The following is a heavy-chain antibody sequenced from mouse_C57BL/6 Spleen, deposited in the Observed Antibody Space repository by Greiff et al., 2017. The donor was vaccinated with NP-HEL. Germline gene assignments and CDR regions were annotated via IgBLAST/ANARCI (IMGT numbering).Heavy chain of an antibody. D-gene: IGHD3-2*02. CDR2: IWSGGST. CDR3: ARGAAQARDAMDY. V-gene: IGHV2-2*01. Sequence: QVQLQQSGPGLVQPSQSLSITCTVSGFSLTSYGVHWVRQSPGKGLEWLGVIWSGGSTDYNAAFISRLSISKDNSKSQVFFKMNSLQADDTAIYYCARGAAQARDAMDYWGQGTSVTVSS. J-gene: IGHJ4*01. CDR1: GFSLTSYG.